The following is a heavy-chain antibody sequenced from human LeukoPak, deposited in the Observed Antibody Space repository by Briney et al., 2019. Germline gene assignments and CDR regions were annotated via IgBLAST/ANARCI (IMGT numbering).Heavy chain of an antibody. V-gene: IGHV4-59*08. CDR2: IYDSGST. D-gene: IGHD3-10*01. Sequence: PSETLSLTCTVSGGSISSYYWSWIRQPPGKGLEWIAYIYDSGSTNYNPSLKSRVTISVDMSKNQFSLKLSSVTAADTAVYYCARGSARSGYGMDVWGQGTTVTVSS. J-gene: IGHJ6*02. CDR1: GGSISSYY. CDR3: ARGSARSGYGMDV.